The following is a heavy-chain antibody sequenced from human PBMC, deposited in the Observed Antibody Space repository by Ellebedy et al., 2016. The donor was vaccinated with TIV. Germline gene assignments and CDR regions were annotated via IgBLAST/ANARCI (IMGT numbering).Heavy chain of an antibody. Sequence: GESLKISCAASGLPLSTSSMNWVRQSPGKGLEWLSYISASGATIYYADAVKGRFTISRDNARDLLYLQRSSLRAEETAIYYCAREGWGETVRGYWGQGTQVTVSS. D-gene: IGHD3-10*01. CDR3: AREGWGETVRGY. CDR1: GLPLSTSS. CDR2: ISASGATI. V-gene: IGHV3-48*04. J-gene: IGHJ4*02.